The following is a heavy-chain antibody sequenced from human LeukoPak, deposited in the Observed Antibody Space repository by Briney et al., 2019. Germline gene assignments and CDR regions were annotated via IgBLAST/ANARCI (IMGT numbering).Heavy chain of an antibody. Sequence: GESLKISCKGSGYSITTDWIGWVRQTPGKGRKGWGIVYLGDSDTRYSPSFQGQVTISADKSISTAYLQWSSLKASDTAMYYCARQLVVAATPYFDHWGQGTLVTVSS. CDR1: GYSITTDW. V-gene: IGHV5-51*01. D-gene: IGHD2-15*01. J-gene: IGHJ4*02. CDR3: ARQLVVAATPYFDH. CDR2: VYLGDSDT.